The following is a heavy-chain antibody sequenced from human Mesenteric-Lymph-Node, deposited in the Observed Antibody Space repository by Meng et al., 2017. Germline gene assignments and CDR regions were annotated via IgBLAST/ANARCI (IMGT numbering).Heavy chain of an antibody. V-gene: IGHV3-30*18. J-gene: IGHJ3*02. CDR3: AKQYYYDSSGYDAFDI. Sequence: GGSLRLSCAASGFTFSSYWMSWVRQAPGKGLEWVAVISYDGSNKYYADSVKGRFTISRDNSRNTLYLQMNSLRAEDTAVYYCAKQYYYDSSGYDAFDIWGQGTMVTVSS. CDR1: GFTFSSYW. D-gene: IGHD3-22*01. CDR2: ISYDGSNK.